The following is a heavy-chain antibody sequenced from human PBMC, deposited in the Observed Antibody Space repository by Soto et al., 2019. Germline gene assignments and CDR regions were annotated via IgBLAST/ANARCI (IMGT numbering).Heavy chain of an antibody. CDR2: IIPILGIA. D-gene: IGHD2-15*01. Sequence: GASVKVSCKASGGTFSSYTISWVRQAPGQGLEWMGRIIPILGIANYAQKFQGRVTITADKSTSTAYMELSSLRSEDTAVYYCARDQTGGYCSGGSCYSHAFDIWGQGTMVTVSS. CDR1: GGTFSSYT. J-gene: IGHJ3*02. V-gene: IGHV1-69*04. CDR3: ARDQTGGYCSGGSCYSHAFDI.